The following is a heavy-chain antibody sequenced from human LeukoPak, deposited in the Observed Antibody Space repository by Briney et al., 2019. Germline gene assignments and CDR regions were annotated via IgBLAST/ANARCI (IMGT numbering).Heavy chain of an antibody. CDR3: ARGDSGYVVN. CDR1: GGSFSGYY. J-gene: IGHJ4*02. D-gene: IGHD5-12*01. V-gene: IGHV4-34*01. Sequence: SETLSLTCAVYGGSFSGYYWSWIRQPPGKGLEWIGEIDHSGSTNYNPSLKSRVTISVDTSKNQFSLELSSVTAADTAVYYCARGDSGYVVNWGQGTLVTVSS. CDR2: IDHSGST.